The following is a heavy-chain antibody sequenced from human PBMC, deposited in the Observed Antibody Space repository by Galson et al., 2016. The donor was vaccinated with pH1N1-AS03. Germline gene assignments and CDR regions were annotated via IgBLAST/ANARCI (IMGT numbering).Heavy chain of an antibody. V-gene: IGHV1-46*01. Sequence: QSGAEVKKPGASVKISCKASGYTLTRYYMHWVRQAPGQGLEWMGIIDPSGGPTTYAPKFQGRITITTDTSTSTVYMELISLRSEDTAVYYCARRYYFEYWGQGTLVTVSS. CDR1: GYTLTRYY. D-gene: IGHD3-16*02. J-gene: IGHJ4*02. CDR3: ARRYYFEY. CDR2: IDPSGGPT.